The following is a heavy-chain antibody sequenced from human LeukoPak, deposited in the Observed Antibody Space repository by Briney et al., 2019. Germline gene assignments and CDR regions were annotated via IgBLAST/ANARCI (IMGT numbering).Heavy chain of an antibody. D-gene: IGHD1-26*01. CDR3: ARGGGSYFGVAFDI. CDR1: GGSFSGYS. CDR2: INHSGST. J-gene: IGHJ3*02. V-gene: IGHV4-34*01. Sequence: SETLSLTCAVYGGSFSGYSWTWIRQPPGKGLEWIGEINHSGSTNYNPSLKSRVTISIDTSKNQFSLKLSSVTAADTAVYYCARGGGSYFGVAFDIWGQGTMVTVSS.